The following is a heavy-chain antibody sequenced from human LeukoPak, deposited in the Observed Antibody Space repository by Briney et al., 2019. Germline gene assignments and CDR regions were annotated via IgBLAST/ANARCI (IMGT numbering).Heavy chain of an antibody. CDR3: ARQFYGSTSPNWFDP. D-gene: IGHD2-2*01. Sequence: GESLKISCKGSGYSFTSYWIGWVRQMPGKGLEWMGIIYPGDSDTRYSPSFPGQVTLSADKSISTAYLQWSSLKASDTAMYYCARQFYGSTSPNWFDPWGLGTLVTVSS. V-gene: IGHV5-51*01. J-gene: IGHJ5*02. CDR2: IYPGDSDT. CDR1: GYSFTSYW.